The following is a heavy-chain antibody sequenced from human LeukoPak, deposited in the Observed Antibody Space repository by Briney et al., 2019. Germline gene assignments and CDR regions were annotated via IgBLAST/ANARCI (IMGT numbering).Heavy chain of an antibody. CDR2: INPNSGGT. CDR1: GYTFTGYY. V-gene: IGHV1-2*02. CDR3: ARSGVILTGYSAYDY. D-gene: IGHD3-9*01. Sequence: ASVKVSCKASGYTFTGYYMHWVRQAPGQGLEWMGWINPNSGGTNYAQKFQGRVTMTRDTSISTAYMELSSLRSEDTAVYYCARSGVILTGYSAYDYWGQGTLVTVSS. J-gene: IGHJ4*02.